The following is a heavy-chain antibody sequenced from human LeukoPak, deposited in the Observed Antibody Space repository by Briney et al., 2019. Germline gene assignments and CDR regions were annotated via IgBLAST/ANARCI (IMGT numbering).Heavy chain of an antibody. J-gene: IGHJ4*02. CDR3: ARGSDPVYYYDSSGYYSPYFDY. V-gene: IGHV1-69*04. CDR1: GGTFSSYA. D-gene: IGHD3-22*01. Sequence: SVKVSCKASGGTFSSYAISWVRQAPGQGLEWMGRIIPILGIANYAQKFQGGVTITADKSTSTAYMGLSSLRSEDTAVYYCARGSDPVYYYDSSGYYSPYFDYWGQGTLVTVSS. CDR2: IIPILGIA.